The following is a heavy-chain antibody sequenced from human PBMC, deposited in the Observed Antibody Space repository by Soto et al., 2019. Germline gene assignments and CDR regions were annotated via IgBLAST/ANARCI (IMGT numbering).Heavy chain of an antibody. Sequence: SETQSLTSTVSGGYISSYYWSWIRQPPGKGLEWIGYIYYSGSTNYNPSLKSRVTISVATSKNQFSLKLSSVTAADTAVYYCARRYGDYFDFWGQGTLVTVSS. CDR3: ARRYGDYFDF. CDR1: GGYISSYY. V-gene: IGHV4-59*08. J-gene: IGHJ4*02. CDR2: IYYSGST. D-gene: IGHD4-17*01.